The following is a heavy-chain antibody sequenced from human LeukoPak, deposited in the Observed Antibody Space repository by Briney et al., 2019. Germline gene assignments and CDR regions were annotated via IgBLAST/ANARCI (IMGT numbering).Heavy chain of an antibody. CDR3: AREGQDLCDY. CDR2: ISSSGNTI. CDR1: GFTFSTYE. Sequence: GGSLRLSCVVSGFTFSTYEMNWVRQAPGKGLEWVSYISSSGNTIFYADSVRGRFTISRDNAKNSLYLQMNSLRAEDTAVYYCAREGQDLCDYWGQGTLVTVSS. J-gene: IGHJ4*02. D-gene: IGHD2-15*01. V-gene: IGHV3-48*03.